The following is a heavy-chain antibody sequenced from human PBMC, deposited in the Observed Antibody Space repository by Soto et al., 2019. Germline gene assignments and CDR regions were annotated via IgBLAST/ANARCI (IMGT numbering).Heavy chain of an antibody. CDR3: ARGTYSGSSPPYDWFDP. CDR2: IYYSGST. J-gene: IGHJ5*02. V-gene: IGHV4-39*01. CDR1: GGSISSSSYY. D-gene: IGHD6-13*01. Sequence: QLQLQESGPGLVKPSETLSLTCTVSGGSISSSSYYWGWIRQPPGKGLEWIGSIYYSGSTYYNPSLQSRVPISVDTSKNQFSLKLSSVTAADTAVYYCARGTYSGSSPPYDWFDPWGQGTLVTVSS.